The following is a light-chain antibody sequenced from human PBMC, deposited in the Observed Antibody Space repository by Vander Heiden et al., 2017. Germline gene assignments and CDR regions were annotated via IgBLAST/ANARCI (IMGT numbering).Light chain of an antibody. CDR3: QQSYSTRYT. V-gene: IGKV1-39*01. J-gene: IGKJ2*01. CDR2: AAS. Sequence: DIQMTQSPSSLSASVGDRVTITCRASQSISSYLNWYQQKPGKAPKLLIYAASSFQSGVPSTFSGSGSGTDFTLTIIRLQPEDFATYYCQQSYSTRYTFGQGTKLEIK. CDR1: QSISSY.